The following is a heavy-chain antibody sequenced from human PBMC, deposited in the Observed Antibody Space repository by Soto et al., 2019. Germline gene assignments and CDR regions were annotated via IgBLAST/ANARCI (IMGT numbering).Heavy chain of an antibody. CDR1: GFTFNDYD. D-gene: IGHD3-10*01. V-gene: IGHV3-23*01. Sequence: GGSLRLSCVASGFTFNDYDMNWVRQAPGKGLEWVSGISGSGDATYYAGSLKGRFTISRDISKNTLYLQMNSLRAEDTAVYYCAKVRGHYYYGMDVWGQGTTVTVS. CDR2: ISGSGDAT. J-gene: IGHJ6*02. CDR3: AKVRGHYYYGMDV.